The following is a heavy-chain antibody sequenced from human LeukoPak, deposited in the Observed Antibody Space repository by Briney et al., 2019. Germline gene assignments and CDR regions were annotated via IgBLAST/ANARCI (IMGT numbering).Heavy chain of an antibody. CDR2: ISYDGSNK. D-gene: IGHD3-3*01. CDR3: AKDPPLYYDFWSGYYPPYYYYGMDV. CDR1: GFTFSSYG. V-gene: IGHV3-30*18. Sequence: PGGSLRLSCAASGFTFSSYGMHWVRQAPGKGLEWVAVISYDGSNKYYADPVKGRFTISRDNSKNTLYLQMNSLRAEDTAVYYCAKDPPLYYDFWSGYYPPYYYYGMDVWGQGTTVTVSS. J-gene: IGHJ6*02.